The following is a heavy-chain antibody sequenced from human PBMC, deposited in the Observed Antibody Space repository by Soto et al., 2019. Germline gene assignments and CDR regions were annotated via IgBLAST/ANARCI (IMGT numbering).Heavy chain of an antibody. Sequence: QVQLQESRPGLVKPSGTLSLTCAVSGGSISSSNWWSWVRQPPGKGLEWIGEIYHSGSTNYNPSLKCRVSRSVDKSQNQLSLKLSSVTAADTAVYYCARWSGAIVVVPAANVWFDPWGQGTLVTVSS. J-gene: IGHJ5*02. D-gene: IGHD2-2*01. CDR1: GGSISSSNW. CDR2: IYHSGST. V-gene: IGHV4-4*02. CDR3: ARWSGAIVVVPAANVWFDP.